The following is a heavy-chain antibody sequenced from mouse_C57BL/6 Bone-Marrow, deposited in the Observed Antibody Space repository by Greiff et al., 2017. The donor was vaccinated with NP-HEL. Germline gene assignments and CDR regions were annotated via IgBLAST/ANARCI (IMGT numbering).Heavy chain of an antibody. D-gene: IGHD3-2*02. J-gene: IGHJ3*01. CDR1: GFTFSSYA. CDR2: ISDGGSYT. Sequence: EVKLVESGGGLVKPGGSLKLSCAASGFTFSSYAMSWVRQTPEKRLEWVATISDGGSYTYYPDNVKGRFTITRDNAKNNLYLQMSHLKSEDTAMYYCARVDSSGYVWFAYWGQGTLVTVSA. CDR3: ARVDSSGYVWFAY. V-gene: IGHV5-4*03.